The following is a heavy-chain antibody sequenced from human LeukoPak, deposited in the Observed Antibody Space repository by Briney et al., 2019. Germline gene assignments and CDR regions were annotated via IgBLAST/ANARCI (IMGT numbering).Heavy chain of an antibody. CDR2: IYSDNT. Sequence: PGGSLRLSCTVSGFTVSSNSMSWVRQAPGKGLEWVSFIYSDNTHYSDSVKGRFTISRDNAKNSLYLQMNSLRAEDTAVYYCARVRQGLFDYWGQGTLVTVSS. J-gene: IGHJ4*02. CDR1: GFTVSSNS. V-gene: IGHV3-53*01. CDR3: ARVRQGLFDY.